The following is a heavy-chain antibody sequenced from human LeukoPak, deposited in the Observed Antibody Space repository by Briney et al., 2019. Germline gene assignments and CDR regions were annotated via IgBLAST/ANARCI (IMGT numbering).Heavy chain of an antibody. V-gene: IGHV5-51*01. J-gene: IGHJ5*02. CDR1: GYSINNYW. CDR2: IYPADSDI. D-gene: IGHD2-15*01. Sequence: GESLKISCRGSGYSINNYWIGWVRQMPGKGLEWMGIIYPADSDIRYSPSFQGQVTISADKSISTVYLQWSSLKASDTAMYYCARQEYCSGGSCYTWFDPWGQGTLVTVSS. CDR3: ARQEYCSGGSCYTWFDP.